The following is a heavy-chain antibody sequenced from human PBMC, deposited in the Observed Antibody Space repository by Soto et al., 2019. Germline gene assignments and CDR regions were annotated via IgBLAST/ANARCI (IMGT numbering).Heavy chain of an antibody. Sequence: EEQLVESGGDLVQPGGSLRLSCAASGFTVSNNYMSWVRQAPGKGLEWVSLIYSGGSTYYADSVKGRFTISRDSSKNTQYLQMNSLRAGDTAMYYGAAYSHKGYWGQGTLVTVSS. CDR3: AAYSHKGY. V-gene: IGHV3-66*01. D-gene: IGHD3-16*01. CDR2: IYSGGST. J-gene: IGHJ4*02. CDR1: GFTVSNNY.